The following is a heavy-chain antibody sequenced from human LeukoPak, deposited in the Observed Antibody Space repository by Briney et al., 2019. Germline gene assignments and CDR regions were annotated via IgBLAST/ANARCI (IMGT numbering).Heavy chain of an antibody. CDR1: GFTFSDYY. CDR3: AREEWELRAAYFDY. V-gene: IGHV3-11*01. D-gene: IGHD1-26*01. CDR2: ISSSGSTI. Sequence: GGSLRLSCAASGFTFSDYYMSWIRQAPGKGLEWVSYISSSGSTIYYADSVKGRFTISRDNAKNSLYLQMNSLRAEDTAVYYCAREEWELRAAYFDYWGQGVLVTVSS. J-gene: IGHJ4*02.